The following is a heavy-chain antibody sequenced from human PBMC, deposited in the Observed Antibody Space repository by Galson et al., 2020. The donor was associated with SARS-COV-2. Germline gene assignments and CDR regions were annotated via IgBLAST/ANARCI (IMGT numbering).Heavy chain of an antibody. CDR2: ISAYNGNT. V-gene: IGHV1-18*01. D-gene: IGHD3-22*01. CDR3: ARDTNLDYYDSSEAPNCFDP. J-gene: IGHJ5*02. CDR1: GYTFTSYG. Sequence: ASVKVSCKASGYTFTSYGISWVRQAPGQGLEWMGWISAYNGNTNYAQKLQGRVTMTTDTSTSTAYMELRSLRSDDTAVYYCARDTNLDYYDSSEAPNCFDPWGQGTLVTVSS.